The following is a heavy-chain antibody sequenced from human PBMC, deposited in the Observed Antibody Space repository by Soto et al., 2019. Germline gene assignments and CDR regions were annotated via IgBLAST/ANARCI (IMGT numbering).Heavy chain of an antibody. J-gene: IGHJ5*02. Sequence: VLLVESGGGLVQPGGSLRLSCTASGFTFSDSWMTWVRQAPGKGLEWVARIKPDESEKKYADSVKGRFSISRDNAKNSMYLQMDSLRGEDTAVYYCVRGGSNYASWGQGTLVTVSS. CDR1: GFTFSDSW. CDR3: VRGGSNYAS. V-gene: IGHV3-7*01. D-gene: IGHD4-4*01. CDR2: IKPDESEK.